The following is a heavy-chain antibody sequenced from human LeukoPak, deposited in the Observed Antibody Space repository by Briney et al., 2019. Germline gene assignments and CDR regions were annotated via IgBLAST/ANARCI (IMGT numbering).Heavy chain of an antibody. V-gene: IGHV3-23*01. J-gene: IGHJ6*02. CDR2: ISGGGGST. CDR1: GFTFSSYA. D-gene: IGHD3-3*01. CDR3: ASRITIFGEENYYYYGMDV. Sequence: PGGSLRLSCAASGFTFSSYAMSWVRQAPGKGLEWVSTISGGGGSTYYADSVKGRFTISRDNSKNTLYLQVNSLRAEDTAVYYCASRITIFGEENYYYYGMDVWGQGTTVTVSS.